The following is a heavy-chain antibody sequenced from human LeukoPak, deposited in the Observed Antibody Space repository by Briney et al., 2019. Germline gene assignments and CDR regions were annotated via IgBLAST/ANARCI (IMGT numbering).Heavy chain of an antibody. CDR1: GGSISSYY. D-gene: IGHD1-26*01. CDR3: ARDQSGIVGAPGYFHH. CDR2: IYYSGST. J-gene: IGHJ1*01. V-gene: IGHV4-59*01. Sequence: SETLSLTCTVSGGSISSYYWSWIRQAPGKGLEWIGYIYYSGSTNYNPSLQSRVTISVDTSKNQFSPKLSSVTAADTAVYYCARDQSGIVGAPGYFHHWGQGTLVTVSS.